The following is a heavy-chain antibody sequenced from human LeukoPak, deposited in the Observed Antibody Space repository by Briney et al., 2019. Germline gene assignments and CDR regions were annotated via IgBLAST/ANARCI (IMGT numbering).Heavy chain of an antibody. Sequence: GGSLRLSCVASGFPLSSYWMSWVRQAPGKGLEWVANIKQDGSEKYYVDSVKGRFTISRDNAKNSLYLQLNSLRAEDTALYYCAKSWVKQRPQTYYYYGMDVWGQGTTVTVSS. CDR2: IKQDGSEK. D-gene: IGHD6-25*01. CDR1: GFPLSSYW. CDR3: AKSWVKQRPQTYYYYGMDV. J-gene: IGHJ6*02. V-gene: IGHV3-7*03.